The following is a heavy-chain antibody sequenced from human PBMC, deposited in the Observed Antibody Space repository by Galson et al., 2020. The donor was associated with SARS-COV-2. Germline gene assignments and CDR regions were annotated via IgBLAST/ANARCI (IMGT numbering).Heavy chain of an antibody. CDR1: GYIFTGYF. V-gene: IGHV1-2*02. CDR3: ARGVAGYGASF. J-gene: IGHJ4*02. D-gene: IGHD4-17*01. CDR2: INPSSGDT. Sequence: ASVKVSCKASGYIFTGYFIHWVRQAPGQGLEWMGWINPSSGDTNYAQKFQGRVTMTRDTSISTAYIELSSLTSDDTAVYFCARGVAGYGASFWGQGTLVTVSS.